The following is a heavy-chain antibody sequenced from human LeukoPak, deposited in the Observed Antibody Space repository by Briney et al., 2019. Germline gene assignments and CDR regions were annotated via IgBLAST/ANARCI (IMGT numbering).Heavy chain of an antibody. CDR2: INHSGST. Sequence: SETLPLTCAVYGGSFSGYYWSWIRQPPGKGLEWIGEINHSGSTYYNPSLKSRVTISVDTSRNQFSLNLSSVTAADTAVFYCARSSTGYVNDAFDLWGQGTMVTVSS. D-gene: IGHD3-22*01. CDR3: ARSSTGYVNDAFDL. J-gene: IGHJ3*01. V-gene: IGHV4-34*01. CDR1: GGSFSGYY.